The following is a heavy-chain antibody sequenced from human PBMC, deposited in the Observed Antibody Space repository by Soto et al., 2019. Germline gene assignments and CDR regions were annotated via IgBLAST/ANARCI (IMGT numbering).Heavy chain of an antibody. CDR1: GFTFSSYA. CDR3: AKGYYRIFDYYYYMDV. J-gene: IGHJ6*03. V-gene: IGHV3-23*01. D-gene: IGHD3-3*01. Sequence: PGGSLRLSCAASGFTFSSYAMSWVRQAPGKGLEWVSAISGSGGSTYYADSVKGRFTISRDNSKNTLYLQMNSLRAEDTAVYYCAKGYYRIFDYYYYMDVWGKGTTVTVSS. CDR2: ISGSGGST.